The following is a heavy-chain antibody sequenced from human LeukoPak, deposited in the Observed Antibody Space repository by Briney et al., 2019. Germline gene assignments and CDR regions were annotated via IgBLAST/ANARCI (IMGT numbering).Heavy chain of an antibody. Sequence: SVKVSCKASGGTFSSYAISWVRQAPGQGLEWMGRIIPIFGTANYAQKFQGRVTITTDESTSTAYMELSSLRSEDTAVYYCAREAYCGVDCHWGVDYWGQGTLVTVSS. D-gene: IGHD2-21*01. V-gene: IGHV1-69*05. CDR3: AREAYCGVDCHWGVDY. CDR2: IIPIFGTA. CDR1: GGTFSSYA. J-gene: IGHJ4*02.